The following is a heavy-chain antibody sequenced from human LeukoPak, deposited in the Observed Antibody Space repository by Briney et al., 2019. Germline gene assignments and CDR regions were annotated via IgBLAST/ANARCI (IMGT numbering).Heavy chain of an antibody. V-gene: IGHV1-2*02. CDR1: GYTFTGYY. CDR2: INPNSGGT. CDR3: ARDQPQYYDSSGYDV. Sequence: ASVKVSCKASGYTFTGYYMHWVRQAPGQGLEGRGWINPNSGGTNYAQKFQGRVTMTRDTSISTAYMELSRLRSDDTAVYYCARDQPQYYDSSGYDVWGQGTLVTVSS. D-gene: IGHD3-22*01. J-gene: IGHJ4*02.